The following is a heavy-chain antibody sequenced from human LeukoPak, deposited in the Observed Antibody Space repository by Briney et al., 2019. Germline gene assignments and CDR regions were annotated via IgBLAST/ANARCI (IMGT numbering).Heavy chain of an antibody. V-gene: IGHV3-48*04. CDR3: ARVVRYYDSSGYSDY. CDR1: GFTFSSYS. D-gene: IGHD3-22*01. Sequence: GGSLRLSCAASGFTFSSYSMNWVRQAPGKGLEWVSYISSSSSTIYYADSVKGRFTISRDNAKSSLYLQMNSLRAEDTAVYYCARVVRYYDSSGYSDYWGQGTLVTVSS. CDR2: ISSSSSTI. J-gene: IGHJ4*02.